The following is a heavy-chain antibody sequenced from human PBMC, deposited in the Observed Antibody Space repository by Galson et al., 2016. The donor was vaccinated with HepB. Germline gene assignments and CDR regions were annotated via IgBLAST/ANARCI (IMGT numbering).Heavy chain of an antibody. Sequence: TLSLTCTVSGDSISSGDYYWSWIRQHPGKGLEWIGSIYYSGNNHYKPSLKSRVTISVDTSKNQFSLKLTSVTAADTAVYYCARVKGVGITTVNTLDYWGQGTLVTVSS. CDR1: GDSISSGDYY. D-gene: IGHD4-17*01. J-gene: IGHJ4*02. CDR3: ARVKGVGITTVNTLDY. CDR2: IYYSGNN. V-gene: IGHV4-31*03.